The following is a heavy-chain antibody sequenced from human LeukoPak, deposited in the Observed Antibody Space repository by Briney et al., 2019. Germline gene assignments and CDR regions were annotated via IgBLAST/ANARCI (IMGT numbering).Heavy chain of an antibody. Sequence: GASVKVSCKASGYTFTSYGISWVRQAPGQGLEWMGWISAYNGNTNYAQKLQGRVTMTTDTSTSTAYMELRSLRSEDTAVYYCARARYSSSWYVGDYFDYWGQGTLVTVSS. D-gene: IGHD6-13*01. CDR2: ISAYNGNT. CDR1: GYTFTSYG. CDR3: ARARYSSSWYVGDYFDY. J-gene: IGHJ4*02. V-gene: IGHV1-18*01.